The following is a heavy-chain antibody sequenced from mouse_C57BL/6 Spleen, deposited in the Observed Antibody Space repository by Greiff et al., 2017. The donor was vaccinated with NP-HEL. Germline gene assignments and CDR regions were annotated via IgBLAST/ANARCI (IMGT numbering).Heavy chain of an antibody. CDR1: GFTFSDYG. J-gene: IGHJ2*01. V-gene: IGHV5-17*01. Sequence: EVQVVESGGGLVKPGGSLKLSCAASGFTFSDYGMHWVRQAPEKGLEWVAYISSGSSTIYYADTVKGRFTISRDNAKNTLFLQMTSLRSEDTAMYYCARGLSSTMVTGFDYWGQGTTLTVSS. CDR3: ARGLSSTMVTGFDY. CDR2: ISSGSSTI. D-gene: IGHD2-2*01.